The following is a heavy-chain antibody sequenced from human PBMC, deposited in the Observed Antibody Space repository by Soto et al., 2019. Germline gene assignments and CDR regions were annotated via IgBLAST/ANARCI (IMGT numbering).Heavy chain of an antibody. J-gene: IGHJ4*02. D-gene: IGHD2-8*01. V-gene: IGHV3-23*01. CDR2: ITGSGRDT. CDR3: AKNGLDNSPSAIDS. Sequence: GGSLILSCAASGFTFRNNVLSWVRQAPGKGLDWVSGITGSGRDTYYADSVKGRFTISRDNSKNMVFLQMNGLRAEDTALYYCAKNGLDNSPSAIDSWGPGTLVTVSS. CDR1: GFTFRNNV.